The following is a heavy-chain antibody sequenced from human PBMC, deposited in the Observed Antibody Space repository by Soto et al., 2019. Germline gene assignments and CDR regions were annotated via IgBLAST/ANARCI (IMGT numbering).Heavy chain of an antibody. CDR2: ISGSGGST. V-gene: IGHV3-23*01. J-gene: IGHJ3*02. CDR1: GFTFSSYA. D-gene: IGHD5-18*01. CDR3: AKGTLGEWIPTDAFDI. Sequence: GGSLRLSCAASGFTFSSYAMSWVRQAPGKGLEWVSAISGSGGSTYYADSVKGRFTISRDNSKNTLYLQMNSLRAEDTAVYYCAKGTLGEWIPTDAFDIWGQGTMVTVSS.